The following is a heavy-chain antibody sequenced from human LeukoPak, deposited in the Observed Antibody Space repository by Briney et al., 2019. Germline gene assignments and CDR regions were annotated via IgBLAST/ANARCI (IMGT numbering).Heavy chain of an antibody. J-gene: IGHJ4*02. D-gene: IGHD2-8*01. CDR3: AANLKGYCTNGVCGFDY. V-gene: IGHV1-58*02. CDR2: IVVGSGNT. CDR1: GFTFTRSA. Sequence: TPVKVSCKASGFTFTRSAMQSVRQARGQRLEWIGWIVVGSGNTKYAQKLQERVTIARDTSTRTAYMERSSLRSEDTAVYYCAANLKGYCTNGVCGFDYWGQGTLVTVSS.